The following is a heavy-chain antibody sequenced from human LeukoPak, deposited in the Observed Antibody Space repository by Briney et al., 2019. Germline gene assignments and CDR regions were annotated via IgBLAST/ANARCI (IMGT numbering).Heavy chain of an antibody. V-gene: IGHV3-23*01. D-gene: IGHD4-23*01. Sequence: GGSLRLPCAVSGFTFSSYAMNWVRQAPGKGLEWVSGISGSGGSTYYADSVKGRFTISRDNSKNTLYLQMNSLRAEDTAVYYCAKETGYGGDPFDYWGQGTLVTVSS. CDR1: GFTFSSYA. J-gene: IGHJ4*02. CDR3: AKETGYGGDPFDY. CDR2: ISGSGGST.